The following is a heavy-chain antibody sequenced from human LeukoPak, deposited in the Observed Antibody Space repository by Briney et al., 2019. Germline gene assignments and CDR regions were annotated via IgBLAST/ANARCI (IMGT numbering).Heavy chain of an antibody. CDR2: IYYSGST. D-gene: IGHD2-15*01. V-gene: IGHV4-61*01. Sequence: SETLSLTCTVSGGSVSSGSYYWGWIRQPPGKGLEWIGYIYYSGSTNYNPSLKSRVTISVDTSKNQFSLKLSSVTAADTAVYYCASGVVVAARAFDIWGQGTMVTVSS. J-gene: IGHJ3*02. CDR3: ASGVVVAARAFDI. CDR1: GGSVSSGSYY.